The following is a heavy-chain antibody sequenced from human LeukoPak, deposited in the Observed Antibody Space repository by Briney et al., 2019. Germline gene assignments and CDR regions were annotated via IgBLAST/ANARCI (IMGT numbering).Heavy chain of an antibody. CDR2: IYTRGST. J-gene: IGHJ4*02. V-gene: IGHV4-61*02. D-gene: IGHD1-26*01. CDR3: ASTSGSYSMPYYFDY. CDR1: GGSISSGSYY. Sequence: SETLSLTCTVSGGSISSGSYYWSWIRQPAGKGLEWIGRIYTRGSTNYNPSLKSRVTISVDTSKNQFSLKLSSVTAADTAVYYCASTSGSYSMPYYFDYWGQGILVTVSS.